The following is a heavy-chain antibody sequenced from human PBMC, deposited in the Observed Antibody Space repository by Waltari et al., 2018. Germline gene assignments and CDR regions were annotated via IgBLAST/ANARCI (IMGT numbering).Heavy chain of an antibody. CDR3: ARGVVATISGYYYYYMDV. CDR2: INHSGSA. J-gene: IGHJ6*03. CDR1: GGSFSGYY. Sequence: QVQLQQWGAGLLKPSEPLSLTCAVYGGSFSGYYWSWIRQPPGKGLEWIGEINHSGSANYNPSLKSRVTISVDTSKNQFSLKLSSVTAADTAVYYCARGVVATISGYYYYYMDVWGKGTTVTVSS. V-gene: IGHV4-34*01. D-gene: IGHD5-12*01.